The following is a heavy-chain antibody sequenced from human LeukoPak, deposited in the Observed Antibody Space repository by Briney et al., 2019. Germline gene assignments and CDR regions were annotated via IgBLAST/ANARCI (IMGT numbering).Heavy chain of an antibody. CDR3: ARHYGLRYFDWLFDPPNAFDI. CDR1: GGSISSYY. D-gene: IGHD3-9*01. CDR2: IYYSGST. Sequence: SETLSLTCTVSGGSISSYYWSWIRQPPGKGLEWIGYIYYSGSTNYYPSLKSRVTISVDTSKNQFSLKLSSVTAADTAVYYCARHYGLRYFDWLFDPPNAFDIWGQGTMVTVSS. J-gene: IGHJ3*02. V-gene: IGHV4-59*08.